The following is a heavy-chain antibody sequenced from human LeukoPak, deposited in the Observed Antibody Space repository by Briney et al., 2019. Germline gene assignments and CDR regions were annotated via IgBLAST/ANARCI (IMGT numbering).Heavy chain of an antibody. CDR2: ISFDGSNK. CDR1: GFTFSTYA. CDR3: ARDLYSSGFAY. J-gene: IGHJ4*02. Sequence: GGSLRLSCAASGFTFSTYAIHWVRQAPGKGLEWVTVISFDGSNKYYADSVKGRFTISRDNSKNTVYLQMNSLRAEDTAVYYCARDLYSSGFAYWGQGTLVTVS. D-gene: IGHD6-19*01. V-gene: IGHV3-30*04.